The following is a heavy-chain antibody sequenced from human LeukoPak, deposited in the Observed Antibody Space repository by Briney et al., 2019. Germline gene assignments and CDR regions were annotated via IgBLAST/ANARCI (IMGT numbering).Heavy chain of an antibody. V-gene: IGHV3-23*01. D-gene: IGHD3-10*01. CDR3: AKRQTGSGTYYLAFDY. J-gene: IGHJ4*02. Sequence: GGSLRLSCAASGFTFTTHAMTWVRQAPGKGLEWVSSISAGGSSTYYADSVEGRFTISRDNSKNTVSLQMNSLRAEDTAVYYCAKRQTGSGTYYLAFDYWGQGTLVAVSS. CDR1: GFTFTTHA. CDR2: ISAGGSST.